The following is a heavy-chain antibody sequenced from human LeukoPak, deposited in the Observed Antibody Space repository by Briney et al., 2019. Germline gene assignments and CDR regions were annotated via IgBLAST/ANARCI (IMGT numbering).Heavy chain of an antibody. J-gene: IGHJ4*02. CDR1: GFTFSSYG. Sequence: GGSLRLSCAASGFTFSSYGMHWVRQAPGKGLEWVAVISYDGSNKYYADSVKGRFTISRDNSKNSLYLQMNNLRAEDTAVYYCARNEYSTSWSDYWGQGTLVTVSS. CDR3: ARNEYSTSWSDY. CDR2: ISYDGSNK. D-gene: IGHD6-6*01. V-gene: IGHV3-30*03.